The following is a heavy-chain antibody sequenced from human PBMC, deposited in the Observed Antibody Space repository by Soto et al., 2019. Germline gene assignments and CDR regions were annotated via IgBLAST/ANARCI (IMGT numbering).Heavy chain of an antibody. J-gene: IGHJ6*02. V-gene: IGHV6-1*01. D-gene: IGHD2-15*01. CDR2: TYYRSKWYN. Sequence: SQTLSLTCAISGDSVSSNSAAWNWIRQSPSRGLEWLGRTYYRSKWYNDYAVSVKSRITINPDTSKNQFSLQLNSVTPEDTAVYYCERDQDNKLLPYYYYYGMDVWGQGTTVTVPS. CDR3: ERDQDNKLLPYYYYYGMDV. CDR1: GDSVSSNSAA.